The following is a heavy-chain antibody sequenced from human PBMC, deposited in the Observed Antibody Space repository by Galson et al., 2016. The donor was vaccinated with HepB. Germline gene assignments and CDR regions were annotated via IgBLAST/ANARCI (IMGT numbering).Heavy chain of an antibody. CDR3: AKAELRQSGSFYYYAMDV. D-gene: IGHD1-14*01. CDR1: GFPFSSYA. CDR2: ISATGGVT. J-gene: IGHJ6*02. V-gene: IGHV3-23*01. Sequence: SLRLSCAASGFPFSSYAMSWVRQSPGKGLEWVSGISATGGVTWYADSVKGRFTISRDNSGNTLYPEMNTLRAEDTAVFYCAKAELRQSGSFYYYAMDVWGQGTTVTGS.